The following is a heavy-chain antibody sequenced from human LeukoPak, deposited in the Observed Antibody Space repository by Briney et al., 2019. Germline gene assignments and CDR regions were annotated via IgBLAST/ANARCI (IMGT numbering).Heavy chain of an antibody. CDR3: ARVSYGSGSYYGY. CDR2: INHSGST. D-gene: IGHD3-10*01. J-gene: IGHJ4*02. V-gene: IGHV4-34*01. Sequence: SETLSLTCADYGGSFSGYYWSWIRQRPGKGRGWVGEINHSGSTNYNPSLKSRVTLSVDTSKIQFSLKLSSVTAADTAVYYCARVSYGSGSYYGYWGQGTLVTVSS. CDR1: GGSFSGYY.